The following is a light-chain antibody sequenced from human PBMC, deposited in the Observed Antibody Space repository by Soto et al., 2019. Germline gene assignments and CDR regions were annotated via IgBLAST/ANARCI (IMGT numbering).Light chain of an antibody. CDR1: QGVSRK. CDR2: GAS. CDR3: QQYTTSGT. V-gene: IGKV3D-15*01. J-gene: IGKJ1*01. Sequence: DIVITHSPATLSVAPDERVTFSCRASQGVSRKLAWYQHKPGQAPRLLIYGASNRATGIPDRCSGSGSGTAFTLTIIRLEPEDTAVYHCQQYTTSGTFGQGTRLEI.